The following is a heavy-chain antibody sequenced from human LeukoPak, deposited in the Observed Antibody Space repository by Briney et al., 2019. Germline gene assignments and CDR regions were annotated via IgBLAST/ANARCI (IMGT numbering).Heavy chain of an antibody. D-gene: IGHD5-24*01. CDR1: GFPFSSYW. Sequence: GGSLRLSCVASGFPFSSYWMTWVRQAPGKGLEWVTNIKQDGSKKSYVDSVKGRFTISRDNAKNSLYLQMNSLRAEDTAIYYCTRVGYIDEGIDYWGQGTLVTVSS. CDR3: TRVGYIDEGIDY. CDR2: IKQDGSKK. J-gene: IGHJ4*02. V-gene: IGHV3-7*04.